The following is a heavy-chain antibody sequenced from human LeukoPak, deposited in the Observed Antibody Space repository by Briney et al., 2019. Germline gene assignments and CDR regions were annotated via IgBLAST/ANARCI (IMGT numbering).Heavy chain of an antibody. CDR1: LYFLSSGYY. CDR2: IHHRGST. CDR3: ARTSSSGLVGGYYFDY. V-gene: IGHV4-38-2*02. D-gene: IGHD6-19*01. Sequence: SETLSLTCTVSLYFLSSGYYWGWIRPPPGKGPRWIGSIHHRGSTYYNPSLKSRVTISVDTSKDQFSLKLSSVTATDTAVYYCARTSSSGLVGGYYFDYWGQGTLVTVSS. J-gene: IGHJ4*02.